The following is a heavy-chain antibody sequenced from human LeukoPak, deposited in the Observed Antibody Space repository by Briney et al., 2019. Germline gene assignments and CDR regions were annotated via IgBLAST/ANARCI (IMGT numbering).Heavy chain of an antibody. Sequence: GASVKVSCKASGYTFTSFGIRWGRQAPGQGLEWMGWINPNSGGTNYAQKFQGRVTMTRDTSISTAYMELSRLRSDDTAVYYCAREGKSGYYFNWFDPWGQGTLVTVSS. V-gene: IGHV1-2*02. CDR2: INPNSGGT. CDR3: AREGKSGYYFNWFDP. D-gene: IGHD3-22*01. J-gene: IGHJ5*02. CDR1: GYTFTSFG.